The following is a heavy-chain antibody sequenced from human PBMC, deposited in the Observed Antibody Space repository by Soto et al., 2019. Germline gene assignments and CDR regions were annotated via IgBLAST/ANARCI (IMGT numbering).Heavy chain of an antibody. D-gene: IGHD3-22*01. V-gene: IGHV3-30*18. Sequence: QVQLVESGGGMVQPGRSLRLSCAASGFTFSSYGMYWVRQAPGKGLEWVAVISYDGSNKYYADSVKGRFTISRDISKKTLYLQMNSLRVEDTAVYYCAKEENYYDTTPWGIDYWGQGTLVSVSS. J-gene: IGHJ4*02. CDR1: GFTFSSYG. CDR3: AKEENYYDTTPWGIDY. CDR2: ISYDGSNK.